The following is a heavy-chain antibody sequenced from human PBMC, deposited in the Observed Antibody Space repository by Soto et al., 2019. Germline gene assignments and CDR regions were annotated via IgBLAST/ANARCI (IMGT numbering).Heavy chain of an antibody. D-gene: IGHD6-19*01. CDR3: AKDVTGYSGGWSLGY. J-gene: IGHJ4*02. V-gene: IGHV3-23*01. CDR2: ISGSGGST. Sequence: EVQLLESGGGLVQPGGSLRLSCAASGFTFSSYAMSWVRQAPGKGLEWVSAISGSGGSTYYADSVKGRCTISRDNSKNTLYLQMNSLRAEDTAVYYCAKDVTGYSGGWSLGYWGQGTLVTVSS. CDR1: GFTFSSYA.